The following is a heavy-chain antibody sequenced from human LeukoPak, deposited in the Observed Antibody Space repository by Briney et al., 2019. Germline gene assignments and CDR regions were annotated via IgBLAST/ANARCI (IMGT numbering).Heavy chain of an antibody. V-gene: IGHV1-3*03. CDR1: GYTFTNYA. Sequence: GASVKVSCKASGYTFTNYAMHWVRQAPGQRLEWMGWINAGNGNTKYSQEFQGRVTITRDTSASTAYMELSSLRAEDTAVYYCAELGITMIGGVWGKGTTVTISS. D-gene: IGHD3-10*02. CDR3: AELGITMIGGV. CDR2: INAGNGNT. J-gene: IGHJ6*04.